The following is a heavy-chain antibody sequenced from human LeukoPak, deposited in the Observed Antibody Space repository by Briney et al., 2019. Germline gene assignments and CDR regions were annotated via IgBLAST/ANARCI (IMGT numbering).Heavy chain of an antibody. Sequence: GGSLRLSCAASGFTFSNYAMHWVRQAPGKGLEWVAFIRFDGSNDYYADSVKGRFTISRDNSKNTLYLQMNSLRAEDTAVYYCAKAPYYSYYCMDVWGKGTTVTVSS. CDR3: AKAPYYSYYCMDV. J-gene: IGHJ6*03. CDR2: IRFDGSND. V-gene: IGHV3-30*02. CDR1: GFTFSNYA.